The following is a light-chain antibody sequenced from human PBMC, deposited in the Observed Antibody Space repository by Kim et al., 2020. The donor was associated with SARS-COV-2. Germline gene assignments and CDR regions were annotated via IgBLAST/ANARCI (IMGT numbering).Light chain of an antibody. J-gene: IGKJ4*01. CDR2: GAS. Sequence: ATVGHRVTLPCRASESITTYLNWYQKKPGKAPKLLIYGASTLQGGVPSRFSGSGYGTDFSLTISSLQPEDFGTYYCQESYDTPLTFGGGTKVDIK. CDR3: QESYDTPLT. V-gene: IGKV1-39*01. CDR1: ESITTY.